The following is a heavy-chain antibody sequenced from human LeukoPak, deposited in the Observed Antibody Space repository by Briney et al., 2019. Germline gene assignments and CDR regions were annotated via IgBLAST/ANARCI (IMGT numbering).Heavy chain of an antibody. D-gene: IGHD3-3*01. CDR2: IYTSGST. CDR3: AREGPYYDFWSGAKMDV. J-gene: IGHJ6*04. Sequence: SETLSLTCTVSGGSISSGSYYWSWIRQPAGKGLEWIGRIYTSGSTNYNPSLKSRVTISVDTSKNQFSLKLSSVTAADTAVYYCAREGPYYDFWSGAKMDVWGKGTTVTVSS. V-gene: IGHV4-61*02. CDR1: GGSISSGSYY.